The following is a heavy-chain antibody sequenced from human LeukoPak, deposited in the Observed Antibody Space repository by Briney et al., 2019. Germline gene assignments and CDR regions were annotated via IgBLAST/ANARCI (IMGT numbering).Heavy chain of an antibody. CDR2: IYTSGST. CDR1: GGSISSYY. Sequence: SETLSLTCTVSGGSISSYYWSWIRQPPGKGLEWIGYIYTSGSTNYNPSLKSRVTISVDTSKNQFSLKLSSVTAADTAVYYCARHGSWPYYYMDVWGKGTTVTVSS. V-gene: IGHV4-4*09. D-gene: IGHD5-12*01. CDR3: ARHGSWPYYYMDV. J-gene: IGHJ6*03.